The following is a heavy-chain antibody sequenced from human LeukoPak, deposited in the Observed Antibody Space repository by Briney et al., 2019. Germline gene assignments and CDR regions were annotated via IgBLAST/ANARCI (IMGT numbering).Heavy chain of an antibody. CDR2: ISGSGGST. J-gene: IGHJ3*02. V-gene: IGHV3-23*01. CDR3: XXXXDYGGNVDAFDI. Sequence: GGSLRLSCAASGFTFSDYYMSWVRQAPGKGLEWVSAISGSGGSTYYADSVKGRFTISRDNSKNTLYLQMNSLRAEATAVYYXXXXXDYGGNVDAFDIWGQGTMVTVSS. D-gene: IGHD4-23*01. CDR1: GFTFSDYY.